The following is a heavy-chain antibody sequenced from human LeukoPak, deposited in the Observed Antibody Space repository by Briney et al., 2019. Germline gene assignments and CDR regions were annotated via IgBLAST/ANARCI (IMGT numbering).Heavy chain of an antibody. D-gene: IGHD2-2*02. CDR3: ARAGGHCSSTPCYNNWFDP. J-gene: IGHJ5*02. Sequence: AGGSLRLSCAASGFIFSNYGMHWLRQAPGKGLEWVADIWSDGTPEKYADPVKGRFTISRDSSTNTLFLQMNSLRVEDTAVYYCARAGGHCSSTPCYNNWFDPWGQGTLVTVSS. CDR2: IWSDGTPE. CDR1: GFIFSNYG. V-gene: IGHV3-33*02.